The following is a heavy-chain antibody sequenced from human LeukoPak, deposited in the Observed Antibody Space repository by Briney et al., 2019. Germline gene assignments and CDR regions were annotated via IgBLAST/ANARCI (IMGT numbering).Heavy chain of an antibody. V-gene: IGHV1-69*01. Sequence: SVEVSCKASGGTFSSYAISWVRQAPGQGLEWMGGIIPIFGTANYAQKFQGRVTITADESTSTAYMELSSLRSEDTAVYYCARDLGKVRGAHPFDPWGQGTLVTVSS. D-gene: IGHD3-10*01. CDR1: GGTFSSYA. CDR3: ARDLGKVRGAHPFDP. J-gene: IGHJ5*02. CDR2: IIPIFGTA.